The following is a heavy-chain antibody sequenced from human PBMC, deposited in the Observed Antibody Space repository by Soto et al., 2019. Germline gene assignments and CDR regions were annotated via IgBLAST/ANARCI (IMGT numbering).Heavy chain of an antibody. D-gene: IGHD3-22*01. Sequence: QVQLQESGPGLVKPSQTLSLTCTVSGGSISSGGYYWSWIRQHPGKGLEWIGYIYYSGSTYYNPSIKSRVTISVNTSKNQCTLKRRSVTAADTAVYYCARVNYYDSSGYYTPHFDYWGQGTLVTVSS. J-gene: IGHJ4*02. CDR3: ARVNYYDSSGYYTPHFDY. CDR2: IYYSGST. CDR1: GGSISSGGYY. V-gene: IGHV4-31*03.